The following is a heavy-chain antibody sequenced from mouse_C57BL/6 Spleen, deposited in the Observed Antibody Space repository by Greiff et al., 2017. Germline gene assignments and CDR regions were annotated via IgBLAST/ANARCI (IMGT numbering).Heavy chain of an antibody. CDR1: GYTFTSYW. CDR3: ARCYYGNYDYAMDY. Sequence: QVQLQQPGAELVKPGASVTMSCKASGYTFTSYWITWVKQRPGQGLEWIGDIYPGSGSTNYNEKFKSKATLTVDTSSSTAYMQLSSLTSEDSAVDYCARCYYGNYDYAMDYWGQGTSVTVSS. V-gene: IGHV1-55*01. J-gene: IGHJ4*01. CDR2: IYPGSGST. D-gene: IGHD2-1*01.